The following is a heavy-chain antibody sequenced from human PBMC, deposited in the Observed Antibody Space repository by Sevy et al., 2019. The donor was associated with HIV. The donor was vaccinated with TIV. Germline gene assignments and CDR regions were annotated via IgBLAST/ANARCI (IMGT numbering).Heavy chain of an antibody. CDR3: ARWSILTYGSGNYYMDV. Sequence: GGSLILSCAASGFTFSSYEMNWVRQAPGKGLEWVSYISSSGSSIYYADSVKGRFTVSRDNAKNSLFLTMNSLRAEDTAVYYCARWSILTYGSGNYYMDVWGKGTTVTVSS. V-gene: IGHV3-48*03. J-gene: IGHJ6*03. CDR1: GFTFSSYE. CDR2: ISSSGSSI. D-gene: IGHD3-10*01.